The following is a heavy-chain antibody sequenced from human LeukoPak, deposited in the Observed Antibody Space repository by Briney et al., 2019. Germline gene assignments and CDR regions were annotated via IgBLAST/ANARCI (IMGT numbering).Heavy chain of an antibody. J-gene: IGHJ1*01. D-gene: IGHD5-18*01. CDR1: GGSISSGGYY. CDR3: ARVRRGYSYGYVGYFQH. V-gene: IGHV4-31*03. Sequence: PSQTLSLTCTVSGGSISSGGYYWSWIRQHPGKGLEWIGYIYYSGSTYYNPSLKSRVTISVDTSKNQFSLKLSSVTAADTAVYYCARVRRGYSYGYVGYFQHWGQGTLVTVSS. CDR2: IYYSGST.